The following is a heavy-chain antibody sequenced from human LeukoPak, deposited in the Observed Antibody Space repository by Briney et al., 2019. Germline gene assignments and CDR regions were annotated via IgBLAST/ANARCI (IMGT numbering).Heavy chain of an antibody. V-gene: IGHV1-69*05. CDR1: GGTFSSYA. CDR3: ARDETGDFDY. Sequence: KVSCKASGGTFSSYAISWVRQAPGQGLEWMGGIIPIFGTANYAQKFQGRVTMTTDTSTSTAYMELRSLRSDDTAVYYCARDETGDFDYWGQGTLVTVSS. CDR2: IIPIFGTA. J-gene: IGHJ4*02.